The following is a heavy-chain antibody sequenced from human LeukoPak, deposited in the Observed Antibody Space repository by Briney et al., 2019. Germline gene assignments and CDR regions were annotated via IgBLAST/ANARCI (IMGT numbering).Heavy chain of an antibody. J-gene: IGHJ3*02. CDR3: AKPDYYDSSGYSNAAFDI. Sequence: GGSLRLSCVASGLTFSNFWMTWLRQAPGKGLEWVANIKQDGSETYYLDSVKGRFTISRDNSKNTLYLQMNSLRAEDTAVYYCAKPDYYDSSGYSNAAFDIWGQGTMVTVSS. V-gene: IGHV3-7*03. CDR1: GLTFSNFW. CDR2: IKQDGSET. D-gene: IGHD3-22*01.